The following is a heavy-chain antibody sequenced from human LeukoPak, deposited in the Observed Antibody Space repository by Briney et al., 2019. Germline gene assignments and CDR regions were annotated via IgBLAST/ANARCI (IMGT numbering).Heavy chain of an antibody. J-gene: IGHJ4*02. CDR1: GGSFSGYY. CDR2: INHSGST. V-gene: IGHV4-34*01. CDR3: ARGGFYCGGDCYVDY. Sequence: PSETLSLTCAVYGGSFSGYYWSWIRQPPGKGLEWIGEINHSGSTNYNPSLKSRVTISVDTSKNQFSLRLNSVTAADTAVYYCARGGFYCGGDCYVDYWGQGTLVTVSS. D-gene: IGHD2-21*02.